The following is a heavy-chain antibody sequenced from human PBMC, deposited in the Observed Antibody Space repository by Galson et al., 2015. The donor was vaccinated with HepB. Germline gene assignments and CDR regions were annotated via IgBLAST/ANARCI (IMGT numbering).Heavy chain of an antibody. Sequence: SLRLSCAASGFIFRNYAMTWVRQAPGTGLEWVSGMSDTGVNTYYADAVKDRFTISRDNSKKMLYLHRSGLRVEDTATYFCVKGADSNDDRYDYWGQGTLVTVSS. V-gene: IGHV3-23*01. D-gene: IGHD1-1*01. CDR2: MSDTGVNT. J-gene: IGHJ4*02. CDR1: GFIFRNYA. CDR3: VKGADSNDDRYDY.